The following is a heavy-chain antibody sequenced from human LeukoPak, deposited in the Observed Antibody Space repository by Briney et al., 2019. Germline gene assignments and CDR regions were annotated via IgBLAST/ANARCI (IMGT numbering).Heavy chain of an antibody. D-gene: IGHD1-1*01. J-gene: IGHJ4*02. CDR1: GFTFSSYG. CDR3: AKLYNWNEPHFDY. Sequence: KPGGSLRLSCAASGFTFSSYGMHWVRQAPGKWLEWAAFIRYDGSNKYYADSVKGRFTISRDNSKNTLYLQMNSLRAEDTAVYYCAKLYNWNEPHFDYWGQGTLVTVSS. CDR2: IRYDGSNK. V-gene: IGHV3-30*02.